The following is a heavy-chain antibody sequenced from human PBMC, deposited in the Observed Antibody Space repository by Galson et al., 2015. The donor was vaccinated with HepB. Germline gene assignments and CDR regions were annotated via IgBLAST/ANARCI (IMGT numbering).Heavy chain of an antibody. CDR3: TRESAGDSDY. CDR1: GFTFGDHA. Sequence: SLSLSCAASGFTFGDHAMSWFRQAPGKGLGWVGFIRHKGYGGTAEYAASVKGRFTISRDDSKSIAYLQMNSLKIEDTAIYYCTRESAGDSDYWGQGTLVTVSS. CDR2: IRHKGYGGTA. V-gene: IGHV3-49*03. D-gene: IGHD1-1*01. J-gene: IGHJ4*02.